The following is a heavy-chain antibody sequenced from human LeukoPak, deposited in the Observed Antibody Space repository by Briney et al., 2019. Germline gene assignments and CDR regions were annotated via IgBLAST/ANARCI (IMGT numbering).Heavy chain of an antibody. CDR1: GGSISSYY. CDR3: ARDFTPFTD. CDR2: IYYSGST. Sequence: SETLSLTCTVSGGSISSYYWSWLRQPPGKGLEWIGYIYYSGSTNYNPSLKSRVTISVDTSKNQFSLKLSSVTAADTAVYYCARDFTPFTDWGQGTLVTVSS. J-gene: IGHJ4*02. V-gene: IGHV4-59*01. D-gene: IGHD2-15*01.